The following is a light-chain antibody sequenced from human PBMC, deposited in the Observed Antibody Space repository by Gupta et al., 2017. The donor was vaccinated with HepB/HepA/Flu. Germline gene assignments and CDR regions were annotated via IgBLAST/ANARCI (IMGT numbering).Light chain of an antibody. Sequence: SYELTQPPSVSVSPGKTASITCSGDKLGDKYACWYQQKPGQSPVLVIYQDSKRPSGSPERFSGYNSGNTATLTISGTQAMDEDDYYCQAWDSSIVVFGGGTKLTVL. CDR1: KLGDKY. J-gene: IGLJ2*01. CDR2: QDS. CDR3: QAWDSSIVV. V-gene: IGLV3-1*01.